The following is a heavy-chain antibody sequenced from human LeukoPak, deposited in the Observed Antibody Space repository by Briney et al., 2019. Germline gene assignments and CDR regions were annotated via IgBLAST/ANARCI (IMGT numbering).Heavy chain of an antibody. CDR2: IYYSGST. D-gene: IGHD3-22*01. CDR1: GGSISSSSYY. V-gene: IGHV4-39*07. J-gene: IGHJ4*02. Sequence: SETLSLTCTVSGGSISSSSYYWGWIRQPPGKGLEWIGSIYYSGSTYYNPSLKSRVTISVDTSKNQFSLKLSSVTAADTAVYYCARVTGYMIEDYFDYWGQRTLVTVSS. CDR3: ARVTGYMIEDYFDY.